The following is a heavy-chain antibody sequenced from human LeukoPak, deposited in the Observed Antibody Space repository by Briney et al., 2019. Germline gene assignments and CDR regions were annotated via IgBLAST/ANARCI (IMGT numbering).Heavy chain of an antibody. CDR3: ARSALPIPSGSYSDY. D-gene: IGHD3-10*01. V-gene: IGHV3-64*01. CDR1: GFTFSSYA. CDR2: ISSNGGST. J-gene: IGHJ4*02. Sequence: GGSLRLSCAASGFTFSSYAMHWVRQAPGKGLEYVSAISSNGGSTYYANSVKGRFTISRDNSKNTLYLQMGSLRAEDMAVYYCARSALPIPSGSYSDYWGQGTLVTVSS.